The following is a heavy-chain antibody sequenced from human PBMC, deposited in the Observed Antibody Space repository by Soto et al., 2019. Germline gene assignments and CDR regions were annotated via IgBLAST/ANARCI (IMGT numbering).Heavy chain of an antibody. D-gene: IGHD2-15*01. Sequence: QVQLQESGPGLVKPSETLSLTCTVSGDSISSYYWSWIRQPPGKGLEWIGDISYSGSTNQNPSLKTRVPISLDTSKSPFSLKLSSVPAADTAVYYCARGYCSGGRCPKLWYFDLWGRGTLVTVSS. CDR3: ARGYCSGGRCPKLWYFDL. J-gene: IGHJ2*01. V-gene: IGHV4-59*01. CDR1: GDSISSYY. CDR2: ISYSGST.